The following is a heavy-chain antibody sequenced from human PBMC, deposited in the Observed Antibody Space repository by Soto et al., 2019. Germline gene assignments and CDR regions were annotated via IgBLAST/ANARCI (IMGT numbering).Heavy chain of an antibody. V-gene: IGHV3-21*01. CDR2: ISSSSSYI. Sequence: GGSLRLSCAASGLSFSSYSMNWARQAPGKGLEWVSSISSSSSYIYYADSVKGRFIISRDNAKNSLYLQMNSLRAEDTAVYYCARELGKYDAFDIWGQGTMVTVSS. CDR1: GLSFSSYS. J-gene: IGHJ3*02. CDR3: ARELGKYDAFDI.